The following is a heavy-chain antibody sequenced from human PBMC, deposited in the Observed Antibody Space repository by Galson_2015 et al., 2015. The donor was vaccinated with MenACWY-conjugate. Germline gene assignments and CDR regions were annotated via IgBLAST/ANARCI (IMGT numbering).Heavy chain of an antibody. D-gene: IGHD3-10*01. Sequence: PALVKPTQTLTLTCTFSGFSLSTSGMCASWIRQPPGKALEWLALIDWDDDKYYSTSLKNRLTISKDTSKNQVVLTMTNMDPVDTATYYCALDYGSGSYYNYFDYWGQGTLVTVSS. V-gene: IGHV2-70*01. CDR3: ALDYGSGSYYNYFDY. J-gene: IGHJ4*02. CDR2: IDWDDDK. CDR1: GFSLSTSGMC.